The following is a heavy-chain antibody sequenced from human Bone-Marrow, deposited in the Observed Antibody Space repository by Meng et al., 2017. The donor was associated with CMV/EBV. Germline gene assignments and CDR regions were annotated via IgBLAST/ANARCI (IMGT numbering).Heavy chain of an antibody. D-gene: IGHD6-19*01. CDR2: INHSGST. J-gene: IGHJ4*02. Sequence: SETLSLTCAVYGGSFSGYYWSWIRQPPGKGLEWIGEINHSGSTNYNPSLKSRVTISVDTSKNQFSLKLSSVTAADTAVYYCARYGYSSGWPAYWGPGKLVNVSS. V-gene: IGHV4-34*01. CDR3: ARYGYSSGWPAY. CDR1: GGSFSGYY.